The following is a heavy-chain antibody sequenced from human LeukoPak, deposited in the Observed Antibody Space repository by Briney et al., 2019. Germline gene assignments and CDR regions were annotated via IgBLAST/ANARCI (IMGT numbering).Heavy chain of an antibody. CDR1: GFTFSSYS. CDR3: AKDVFGGIDY. J-gene: IGHJ4*02. CDR2: ISYDGSNK. V-gene: IGHV3-30*18. Sequence: CXASGFTFSSYSMNXVRQAPGKGXEWVAVISYDGSNKYYADSVKGRFTISRDNSKNTLYLQMNSLRIEDTALYYCAKDVFGGIDYWGEGTLVTVSS. D-gene: IGHD3-10*01.